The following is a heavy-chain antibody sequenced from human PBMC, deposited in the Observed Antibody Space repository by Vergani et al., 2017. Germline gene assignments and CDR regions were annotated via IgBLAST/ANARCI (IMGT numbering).Heavy chain of an antibody. Sequence: QVQLVQSGAEVKKPGASVKVFCKASGYTFTGYYMHWVRQAPGQGLEWMGWINPNSGGTNYAQKFQGRVTMTRDTSISTAYMELSRLRSDDTAVYYCARDEGDVLYQPYYYYYYMDVWGKGTTVTVSS. CDR1: GYTFTGYY. J-gene: IGHJ6*03. CDR2: INPNSGGT. D-gene: IGHD3-3*01. CDR3: ARDEGDVLYQPYYYYYYMDV. V-gene: IGHV1-2*02.